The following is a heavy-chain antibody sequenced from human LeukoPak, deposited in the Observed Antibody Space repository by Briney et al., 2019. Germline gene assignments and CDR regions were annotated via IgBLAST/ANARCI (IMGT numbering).Heavy chain of an antibody. Sequence: ASVKVSCKASGYTFTSYGISWVRQAPGQGLEWMGWISAYNGNTNYAQKLQGRVTMTTDTSTSTAYMELRSLSSDDTAVYYCARARRDCGGDCYPYHFDYWGQGTLVTVSS. V-gene: IGHV1-18*01. CDR2: ISAYNGNT. CDR1: GYTFTSYG. CDR3: ARARRDCGGDCYPYHFDY. J-gene: IGHJ4*02. D-gene: IGHD2-21*02.